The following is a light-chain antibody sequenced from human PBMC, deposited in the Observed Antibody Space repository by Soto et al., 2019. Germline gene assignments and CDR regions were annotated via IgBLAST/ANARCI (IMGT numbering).Light chain of an antibody. Sequence: DIQMTQSPSTLSASVGDRVIITCRASQSISSWLAWYQQKPGKAPKLLIYKASSLESGVSSRFSGSGSGTEFTLTISSLQPDDFATYYCQQYSSYLYTFGQGTKLEIK. CDR2: KAS. V-gene: IGKV1-5*03. CDR1: QSISSW. J-gene: IGKJ2*01. CDR3: QQYSSYLYT.